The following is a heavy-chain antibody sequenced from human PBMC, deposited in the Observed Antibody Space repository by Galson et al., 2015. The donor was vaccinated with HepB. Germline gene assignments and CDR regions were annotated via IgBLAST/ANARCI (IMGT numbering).Heavy chain of an antibody. CDR1: GFTFSNYG. J-gene: IGHJ6*03. CDR2: ISGGGGTT. Sequence: SLRLSCAASGFTFSNYGVNWVRQAPGKGLEWVSVISGGGGTTYYADSVKGRFTISRDNSKNTLYLQMNSLRAEDTAVYYCAKDGSAYYYMDVWGKGTTVTVSS. CDR3: AKDGSAYYYMDV. V-gene: IGHV3-23*01.